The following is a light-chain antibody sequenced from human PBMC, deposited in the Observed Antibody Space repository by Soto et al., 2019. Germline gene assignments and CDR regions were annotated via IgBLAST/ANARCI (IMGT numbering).Light chain of an antibody. CDR2: WAS. CDR1: QSVLYSSNNKNY. J-gene: IGKJ5*01. CDR3: QQYYSTPIT. Sequence: DIVMTQSPDSLAVSLGERATINCKSSQSVLYSSNNKNYLAWYQQKPGQPPKLLIYWASTRESGVPDRVSGSGSGTDFTLTISSLQAADVAVYYCQQYYSTPITFGQGTRLDIK. V-gene: IGKV4-1*01.